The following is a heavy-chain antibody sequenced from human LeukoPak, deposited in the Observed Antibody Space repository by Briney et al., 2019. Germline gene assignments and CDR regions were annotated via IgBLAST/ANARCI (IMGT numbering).Heavy chain of an antibody. CDR2: INPNSGGT. V-gene: IGHV1-2*06. J-gene: IGHJ4*02. Sequence: ASVKVSCKASGYTFTGYYMHWVRQAPGQGLEWMGRINPNSGGTNYAQKFQGRVTMTRDTSISTAYMELSRLRSDDTAVYHCARNIYDFWSGYHRPFDYWGQGTLVTVSS. CDR1: GYTFTGYY. CDR3: ARNIYDFWSGYHRPFDY. D-gene: IGHD3-3*01.